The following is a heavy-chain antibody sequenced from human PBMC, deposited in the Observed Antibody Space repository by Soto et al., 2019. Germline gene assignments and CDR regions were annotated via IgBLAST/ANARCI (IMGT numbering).Heavy chain of an antibody. CDR3: ARDAYYYDSSGTPDY. CDR1: GFTFSSYA. Sequence: GGSLRLSCGASGFTFSSYAMHWVRQAPGKGLEWVAVISYDGSNKYYADSVKGRFTISRDNSKNTLYLQMNSLRAEDTAVYYCARDAYYYDSSGTPDYWGQGTLVTVSS. V-gene: IGHV3-30-3*01. CDR2: ISYDGSNK. J-gene: IGHJ4*02. D-gene: IGHD3-22*01.